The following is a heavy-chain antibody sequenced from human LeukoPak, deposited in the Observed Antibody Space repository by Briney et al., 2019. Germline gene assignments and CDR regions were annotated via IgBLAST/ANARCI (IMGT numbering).Heavy chain of an antibody. V-gene: IGHV3-23*01. CDR1: GFSFSNYG. CDR3: AKGVRWFDP. CDR2: ISDQT. Sequence: PGGSLRLSCEASGFSFSNYGMSWVRQAPGKGPEWVSVISDQTYYAVSVRSRFTISRDDYKNTLFLQMNSLRIEDSAIYYCAKGVRWFDPWGQGTLVTVSS. J-gene: IGHJ5*02. D-gene: IGHD3-10*01.